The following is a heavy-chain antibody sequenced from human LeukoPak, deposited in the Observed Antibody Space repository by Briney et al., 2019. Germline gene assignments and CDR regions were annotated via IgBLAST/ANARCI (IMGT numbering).Heavy chain of an antibody. CDR3: ARPRLVGDNWFDP. Sequence: PSETLSLTCTVSGGSISSSSYYWGWIRQPPGKGLGWIGSIYYSGSTHYNPSLKSRVTISVDTSKNQFSLKLSSVTAADTAVYYCARPRLVGDNWFDPWGQGTLVTVSS. CDR2: IYYSGST. V-gene: IGHV4-39*01. J-gene: IGHJ5*02. CDR1: GGSISSSSYY. D-gene: IGHD3-9*01.